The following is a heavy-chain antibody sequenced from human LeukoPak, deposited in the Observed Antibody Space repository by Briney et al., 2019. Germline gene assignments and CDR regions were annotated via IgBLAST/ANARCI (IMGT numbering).Heavy chain of an antibody. J-gene: IGHJ4*02. D-gene: IGHD4-17*01. CDR3: ARTTSLTASGYDY. CDR2: MNPYSGDR. V-gene: IGHV1-8*03. CDR1: GYTFTTYH. Sequence: ASVKVSCKTSGYTFTTYHINWVRQATGQGPEWLGWMNPYSGDRGYAQKFQGRLSITSDTSISTAYMELSSLRSDDTAVYFCARTTSLTASGYDYWGQGTLVTVSS.